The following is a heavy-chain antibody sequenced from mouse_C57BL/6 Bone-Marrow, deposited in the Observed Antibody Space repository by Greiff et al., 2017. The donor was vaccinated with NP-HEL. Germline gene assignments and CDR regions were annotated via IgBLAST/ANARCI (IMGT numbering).Heavy chain of an antibody. CDR3: ARDDGYYVAY. D-gene: IGHD2-3*01. CDR2: IDPSDSYT. J-gene: IGHJ3*01. CDR1: GYTFTSYW. Sequence: QVQLQQPGAELVMPGASVKLSCKASGYTFTSYWMHWVKQRPGQGLEWIGEIDPSDSYTNYNQKFKGKSTLPVDKSSSTAYMQLSSLTSEDSAVYYCARDDGYYVAYWGQGTLVTVSA. V-gene: IGHV1-69*01.